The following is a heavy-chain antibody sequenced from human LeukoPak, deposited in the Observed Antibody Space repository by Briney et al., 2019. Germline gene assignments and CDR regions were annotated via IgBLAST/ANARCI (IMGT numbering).Heavy chain of an antibody. V-gene: IGHV1-2*02. CDR2: INPNSGGT. Sequence: ASVKVSCKASGYTFTGYYMHWVRQAPGQGLEWMGWINPNSGGTNYAQKFQGRVTMTRDTSISTAYMELSRLRSDDTAVYYCARDPFGSGSSPDYWGQGTLVTVSS. CDR1: GYTFTGYY. J-gene: IGHJ4*02. D-gene: IGHD3-10*01. CDR3: ARDPFGSGSSPDY.